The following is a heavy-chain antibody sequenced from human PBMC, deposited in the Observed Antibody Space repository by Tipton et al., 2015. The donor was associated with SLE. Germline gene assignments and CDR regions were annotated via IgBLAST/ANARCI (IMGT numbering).Heavy chain of an antibody. V-gene: IGHV4-59*11. D-gene: IGHD3-22*01. J-gene: IGHJ3*02. CDR3: ARGHYYDSSGYPGAFDI. CDR2: MYYSGGT. CDR1: GGSISSHY. Sequence: TLSLTCTVSGGSISSHYWSWIQQPPGKGREWIGYMYYSGGTNYNPSLKSRVTISVDTSKNQFSLKLSSVTAAETAVYYCARGHYYDSSGYPGAFDIWGQGTMVTVSS.